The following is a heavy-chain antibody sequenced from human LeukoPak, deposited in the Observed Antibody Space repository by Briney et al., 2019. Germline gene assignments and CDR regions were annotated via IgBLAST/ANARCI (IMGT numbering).Heavy chain of an antibody. CDR3: ARVLWNCSSTSCSYFDY. V-gene: IGHV4-34*01. D-gene: IGHD2-2*01. Sequence: PSETLSLTCAVYGGSFSGYYWSWIRQPPGKGLEWIGEINHSGSTNYNPSLKSRVTISVDTSKNQFSLKLSSVTAADTAVYYCARVLWNCSSTSCSYFDYWGQGTLVTVSS. CDR2: INHSGST. CDR1: GGSFSGYY. J-gene: IGHJ4*02.